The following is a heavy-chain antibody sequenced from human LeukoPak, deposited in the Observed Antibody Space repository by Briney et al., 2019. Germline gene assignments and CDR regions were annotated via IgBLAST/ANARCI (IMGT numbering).Heavy chain of an antibody. CDR2: IWYDGSNK. CDR1: GFTFSSYG. CDR3: AKSTLNYYDSSGHDAFDI. D-gene: IGHD3-22*01. J-gene: IGHJ3*02. Sequence: QPGRSLRLSCAASGFTFSSYGMHWVRQAPGKGLEWVAVIWYDGSNKYYADSVKGRFTISRDNSENTLYLQMNSLRAEDTAVYYCAKSTLNYYDSSGHDAFDIWGQGTMVTVSS. V-gene: IGHV3-33*06.